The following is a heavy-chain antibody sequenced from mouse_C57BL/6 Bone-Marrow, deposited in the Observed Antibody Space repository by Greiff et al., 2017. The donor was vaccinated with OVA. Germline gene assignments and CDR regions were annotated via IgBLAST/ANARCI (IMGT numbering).Heavy chain of an antibody. CDR2: IDPENGDT. CDR3: TITTVVFDY. D-gene: IGHD1-1*01. V-gene: IGHV14-4*01. CDR1: GFNIKDDY. J-gene: IGHJ2*01. Sequence: VQLQQSGAELVRPGASVKLSCTASGFNIKDDYMHWVKQRPEQGLEWIGWIDPENGDTEYASKFQGKATITADTSSNTAYLQLSSLTSEDTAVYYCTITTVVFDYWGHGTTLTVSS.